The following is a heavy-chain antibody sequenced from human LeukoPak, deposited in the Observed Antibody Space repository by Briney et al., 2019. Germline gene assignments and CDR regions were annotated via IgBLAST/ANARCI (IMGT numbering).Heavy chain of an antibody. CDR1: GFTFSRYW. CDR2: IKEDGSDK. J-gene: IGHJ5*02. CDR3: ARDLRRAVDWDCSSTTCPPLDWFDP. V-gene: IGHV3-7*01. Sequence: PGGSLRLSCAASGFTFSRYWMTWVRQAPGKGLEWVAKIKEDGSDKYYVDSLKGRFTISKDNAKNSLYMQMNSLRAEDTAVYYCARDLRRAVDWDCSSTTCPPLDWFDPWGQGTLVTVSS. D-gene: IGHD2-2*01.